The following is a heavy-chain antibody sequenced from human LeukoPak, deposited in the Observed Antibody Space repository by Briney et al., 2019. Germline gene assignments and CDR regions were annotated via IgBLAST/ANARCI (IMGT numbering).Heavy chain of an antibody. Sequence: GGSLRLSRVASGFTFSDHYMDWVRQAPGKGLEWVAVISYDGSNKYYADSVKGRFTISRDNSKNTLYLQMNSLRAEDTAVYYCATPTNPSDYWGQGTLVTVSS. V-gene: IGHV3-30-3*01. J-gene: IGHJ4*02. CDR1: GFTFSDHY. CDR2: ISYDGSNK. CDR3: ATPTNPSDY.